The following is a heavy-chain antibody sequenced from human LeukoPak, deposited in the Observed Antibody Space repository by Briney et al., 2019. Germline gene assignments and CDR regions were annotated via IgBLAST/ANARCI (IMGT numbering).Heavy chain of an antibody. V-gene: IGHV3-11*04. D-gene: IGHD2-2*01. J-gene: IGHJ1*01. CDR3: TSPPLGYCSTTSCLQYFEQ. CDR2: ISSSGSII. CDR1: GFTFSDYY. Sequence: GGSLRLSCAASGFTFSDYYMSWLRQAPGKGLEWVSYISSSGSIIDYADSVRGRFTISRDNAKNSLYLQMNSLRAEDTAVYYCTSPPLGYCSTTSCLQYFEQWGQGTLVTVPS.